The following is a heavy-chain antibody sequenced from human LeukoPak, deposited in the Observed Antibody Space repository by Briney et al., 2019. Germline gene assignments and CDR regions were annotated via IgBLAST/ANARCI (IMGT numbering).Heavy chain of an antibody. D-gene: IGHD4-11*01. CDR3: ARNSRYSFDI. V-gene: IGHV3-7*04. Sequence: GGSLRLSCAASGFTFSSYWMHWVRQAPGKGLEWVAHIKSDGSEEYYVDSVKGRFTISRDNAKNSLYLPMNSLRAEDTAVYYCARNSRYSFDIWGQGTMVTVSS. J-gene: IGHJ3*02. CDR1: GFTFSSYW. CDR2: IKSDGSEE.